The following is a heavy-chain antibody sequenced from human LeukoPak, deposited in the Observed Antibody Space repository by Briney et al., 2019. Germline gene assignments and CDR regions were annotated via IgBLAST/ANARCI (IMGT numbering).Heavy chain of an antibody. CDR2: ISYDGSNK. D-gene: IGHD3-10*01. Sequence: QTGGSLRLSCAASGFTFSSFWMSWVRQAPGKGLEWVAVISYDGSNKYYADSVKGRFTISRDNSKNTLYLQMNSLRAEDTAVYYCVRDGEGLAISVNYWFDLWGQGTLVTVSS. CDR1: GFTFSSFW. V-gene: IGHV3-30-3*01. J-gene: IGHJ5*02. CDR3: VRDGEGLAISVNYWFDL.